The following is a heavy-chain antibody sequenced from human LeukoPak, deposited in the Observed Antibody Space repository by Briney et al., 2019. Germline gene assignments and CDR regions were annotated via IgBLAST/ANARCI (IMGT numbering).Heavy chain of an antibody. Sequence: ASVKVSCKASGYTFTTYGINWVRQAPGQGLERMGWISTYDGNTNYAQKLRGRVSMIRDTSTSTAYLELRSLRSDDTAVYYCARDQPRRGPGGHDYWGQGTLVTVSS. V-gene: IGHV1-18*01. D-gene: IGHD3-16*01. CDR2: ISTYDGNT. J-gene: IGHJ4*02. CDR1: GYTFTTYG. CDR3: ARDQPRRGPGGHDY.